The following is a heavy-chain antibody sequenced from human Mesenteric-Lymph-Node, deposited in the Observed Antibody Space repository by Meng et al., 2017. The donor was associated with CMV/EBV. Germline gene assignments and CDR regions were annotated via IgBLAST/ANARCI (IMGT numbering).Heavy chain of an antibody. D-gene: IGHD3-3*01. CDR3: ARGTRHYDFWSGYYTFDI. CDR1: GYTFTSHG. V-gene: IGHV1-18*01. J-gene: IGHJ3*02. Sequence: ASVKVSCKASGYTFTSHGITWVRQAPGQGLEWMGWISTYNGRTNYAQTLQGRVTMTTETSTSTAYMELRSLRSDDTAVYYCARGTRHYDFWSGYYTFDIWGQGTVVTVSS. CDR2: ISTYNGRT.